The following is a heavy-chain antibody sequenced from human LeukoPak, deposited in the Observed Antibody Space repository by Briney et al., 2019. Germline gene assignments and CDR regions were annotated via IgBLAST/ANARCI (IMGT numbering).Heavy chain of an antibody. CDR3: ASHLTMIVDPWYFDY. V-gene: IGHV1-69*05. CDR2: IIPIFGTA. J-gene: IGHJ4*02. CDR1: GGTFSSYA. D-gene: IGHD3-22*01. Sequence: SGKVSCKASGGTFSSYAISWVRQAPGHGLEWMGRIIPIFGTANYAQKFQGRVTITTDESTSTAYMELSSLRSEDTAVYYCASHLTMIVDPWYFDYWGQGTLVTVSS.